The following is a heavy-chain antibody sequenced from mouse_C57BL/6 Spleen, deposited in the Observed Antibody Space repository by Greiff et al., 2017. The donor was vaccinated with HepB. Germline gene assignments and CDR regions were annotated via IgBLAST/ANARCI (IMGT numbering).Heavy chain of an antibody. J-gene: IGHJ2*01. CDR1: GYTFTSYW. CDR3: ARGIYYYGSSYKEGYYFDY. Sequence: VKLQESGAELAKPGASVKLSCKASGYTFTSYWMHWVKQRPGQGLEWIGYINPSSGYTEYNQKFKDKATLTADKSSSTAYMQLSSLTYEDSAVYYCARGIYYYGSSYKEGYYFDYWGQGTTLTVSS. CDR2: INPSSGYT. V-gene: IGHV1-7*01. D-gene: IGHD1-1*01.